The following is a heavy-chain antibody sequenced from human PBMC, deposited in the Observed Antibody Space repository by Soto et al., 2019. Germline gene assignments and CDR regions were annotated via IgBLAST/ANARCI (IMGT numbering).Heavy chain of an antibody. CDR2: TTYDGGIK. V-gene: IGHV3-30*03. CDR3: AGALENPYFYYGLNV. Sequence: GGSLRLSCAASVFSFGSYGMEWVRLAPGKGLEWVAATTYDGGIKHYVDSVKGRFTISRDNSRNTLYLQMNSLRVEDTATYYCAGALENPYFYYGLNVWGQGTTVTVSS. D-gene: IGHD1-1*01. CDR1: VFSFGSYG. J-gene: IGHJ6*02.